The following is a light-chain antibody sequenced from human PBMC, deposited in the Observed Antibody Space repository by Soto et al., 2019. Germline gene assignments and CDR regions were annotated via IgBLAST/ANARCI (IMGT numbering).Light chain of an antibody. CDR2: DAS. CDR3: QQYKSYPLT. V-gene: IGKV1D-16*01. J-gene: IGKJ4*01. CDR1: QGISSW. Sequence: QMTQSASSVTATVGDRVTITCLASQGISSWLAWYQQKPGKAPKSLIYDASSLQSGVPSRFSGSGSGTHFTLNISNLQPEDFATYYCQQYKSYPLTFGGGTKVDI.